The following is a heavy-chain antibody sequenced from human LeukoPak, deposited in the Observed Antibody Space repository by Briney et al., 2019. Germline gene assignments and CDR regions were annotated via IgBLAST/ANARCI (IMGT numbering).Heavy chain of an antibody. V-gene: IGHV3-20*04. CDR1: GFTFDDYG. J-gene: IGHJ4*02. Sequence: GGSLRLSCAASGFTFDDYGMSWVRQAPGKGLEWVSGINWNGGSTGYADSVKGRFTISRDNAKNSLYLQMNSLRAEDTAVYYCARDQQDWNDVGIDYWGQGTLVTVSS. D-gene: IGHD1-1*01. CDR3: ARDQQDWNDVGIDY. CDR2: INWNGGST.